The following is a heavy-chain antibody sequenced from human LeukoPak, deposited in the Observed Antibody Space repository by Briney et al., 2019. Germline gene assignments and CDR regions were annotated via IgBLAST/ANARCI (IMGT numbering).Heavy chain of an antibody. CDR1: GLTFSSYW. Sequence: GGSLRLSCEASGLTFSSYWMSWVRQAPGKGLEWVSSISSRSTSIYYADSVKGRFTISRDNAKNSLYLQMNSLRAEDTAVYWCARDYIAYDPLDYWGQGTLVTVSS. D-gene: IGHD3-3*01. CDR3: ARDYIAYDPLDY. CDR2: ISSRSTSI. V-gene: IGHV3-21*01. J-gene: IGHJ4*02.